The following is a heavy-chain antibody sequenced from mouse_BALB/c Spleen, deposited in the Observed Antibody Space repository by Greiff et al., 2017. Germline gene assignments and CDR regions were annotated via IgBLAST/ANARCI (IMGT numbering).Heavy chain of an antibody. D-gene: IGHD1-1*01. CDR1: GFNIKDTY. J-gene: IGHJ4*01. CDR2: IDPANGNT. CDR3: ARTVVAPYYAMDY. Sequence: DVQLQESGAELVKPGASVKLSCTASGFNIKDTYMHWVKQRPEQGLEWIGRIDPANGNTKYDPKFQGKASITADTSSNTAYLQLSSLTSEDTAVYYCARTVVAPYYAMDYWGQGTSVTVSS. V-gene: IGHV14-3*02.